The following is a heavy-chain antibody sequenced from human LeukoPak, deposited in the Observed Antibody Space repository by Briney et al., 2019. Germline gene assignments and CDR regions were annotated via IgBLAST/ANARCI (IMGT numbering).Heavy chain of an antibody. CDR1: GFTFSSYE. J-gene: IGHJ4*02. CDR3: AKDGYDYVWGSYRQENIY. CDR2: ISSSGTTI. Sequence: GGSLRLSCAASGFTFSSYEMNWVRQAPGKGLQWVSDISSSGTTIYYADSVKGRFTISRDNSKNTLYLQMNSLRAEDTAVYYCAKDGYDYVWGSYRQENIYWGQGTLVTVSS. V-gene: IGHV3-48*03. D-gene: IGHD3-16*02.